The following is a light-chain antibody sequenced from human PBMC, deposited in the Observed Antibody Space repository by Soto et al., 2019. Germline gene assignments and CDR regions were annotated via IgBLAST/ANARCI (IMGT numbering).Light chain of an antibody. CDR2: GAS. Sequence: ENLFAQAPSPLSSSPGERATLSLRASQSVSSSLAWYQQKPGQAPRLLIYGASSRATGIPDRFSGSGSGTDFTLTISSLQSEDFAVYYCQQYDKWPRTFGQGTKVDIK. J-gene: IGKJ1*01. CDR3: QQYDKWPRT. V-gene: IGKV3D-15*01. CDR1: QSVSSS.